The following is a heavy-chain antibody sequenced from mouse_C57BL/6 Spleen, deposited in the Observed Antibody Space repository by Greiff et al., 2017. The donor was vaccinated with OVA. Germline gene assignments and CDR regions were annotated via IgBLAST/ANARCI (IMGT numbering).Heavy chain of an antibody. J-gene: IGHJ4*01. V-gene: IGHV1-64*01. CDR3: AREAMITTDGYYAMDY. Sequence: VQLQQPGAELVKPGASVKLSCKASGYTFTSYWMHWVKQRPGQGLEWIGMIHPNSGSTNYNEKFKSKATLTVDKSSSTAYMQLSSLTSEDSAVYYCAREAMITTDGYYAMDYWGQGTSVTVSS. CDR2: IHPNSGST. CDR1: GYTFTSYW. D-gene: IGHD2-4*01.